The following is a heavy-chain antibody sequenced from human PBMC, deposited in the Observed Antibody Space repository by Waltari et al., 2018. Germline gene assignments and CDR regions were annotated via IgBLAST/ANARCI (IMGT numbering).Heavy chain of an antibody. D-gene: IGHD3-3*01. J-gene: IGHJ5*02. CDR1: GYSISSGYY. CDR3: ARDQNYDFYGRGNNWFDP. CDR2: IYHSGST. Sequence: QVQLQESGPGLVKPSETLSLTCAVSGYSISSGYYWGWIRQPPGKGLEWIGSIYHSGSTDYNPSLKSRVTISVDTSKNQFSLKLSSVTAADTAVYYCARDQNYDFYGRGNNWFDPWGQGTLVTVSS. V-gene: IGHV4-38-2*02.